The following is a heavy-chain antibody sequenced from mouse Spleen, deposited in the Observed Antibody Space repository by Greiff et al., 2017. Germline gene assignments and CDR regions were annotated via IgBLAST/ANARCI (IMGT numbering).Heavy chain of an antibody. V-gene: IGHV3-6*01. Sequence: EVKLQESGPGLVKPSQSLSLTCSVTGYSITSGYYWNRIRQFPGNKLEWMGYISYDGSNNYNPSLKNRISITRDTSKNQFFLKLNSVTTEDTATYYCARGGFAWFAYWGQGTLVTVSA. J-gene: IGHJ3*01. CDR1: GYSITSGYY. D-gene: IGHD1-1*02. CDR3: ARGGFAWFAY. CDR2: ISYDGSN.